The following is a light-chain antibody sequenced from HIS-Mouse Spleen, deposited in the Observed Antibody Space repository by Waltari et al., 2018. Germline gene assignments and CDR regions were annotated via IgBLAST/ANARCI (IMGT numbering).Light chain of an antibody. CDR2: DVS. J-gene: IGLJ3*02. V-gene: IGLV2-14*03. CDR3: SSYTSSSTWV. CDR1: SSDVGCYNY. Sequence: QSALTQPASVSGSPGQSITISCTGTSSDVGCYNYVSWYQQHPGKAPKPMIYDVSNRPSGVSNRFSGSKSGNTASLTISGLQAEDEADYYCSSYTSSSTWVFGGGTKLTVL.